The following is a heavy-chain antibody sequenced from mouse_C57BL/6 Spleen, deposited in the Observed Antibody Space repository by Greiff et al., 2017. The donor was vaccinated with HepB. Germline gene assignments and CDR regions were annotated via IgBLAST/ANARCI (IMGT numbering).Heavy chain of an antibody. CDR2: INPNNGGT. CDR1: GYTFTDYN. V-gene: IGHV1-18*01. J-gene: IGHJ3*01. Sequence: VQLKQSGPELVKPGASVKIPCKASGYTFTDYNMDWVKQSHGKSLEWIGDINPNNGGTIYNQKFKGKATLTVDKSSSTAYMELRSLTSEDTAVYYCARFNYYGSSYGFAYWGQGTLVTVSA. D-gene: IGHD1-1*01. CDR3: ARFNYYGSSYGFAY.